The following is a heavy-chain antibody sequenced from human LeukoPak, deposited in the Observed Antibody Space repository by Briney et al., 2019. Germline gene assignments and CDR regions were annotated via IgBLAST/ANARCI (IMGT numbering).Heavy chain of an antibody. J-gene: IGHJ3*02. V-gene: IGHV3-21*01. CDR1: GFTFSSYS. Sequence: GGSLRLSCAASGFTFSSYSMNWVRQAPGKGLEWVSSINSSSSYIYYADSVKGRFTISRDNAKNSLYLQMNSLRAEDTAVYYCARAPGVYDAFDIWGQGTMVTVSS. CDR3: ARAPGVYDAFDI. D-gene: IGHD6-13*01. CDR2: INSSSSYI.